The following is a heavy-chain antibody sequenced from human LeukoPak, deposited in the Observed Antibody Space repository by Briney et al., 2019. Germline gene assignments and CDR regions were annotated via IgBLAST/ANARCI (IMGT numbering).Heavy chain of an antibody. CDR3: ARDKHIVVVTALDAFDI. CDR2: ISAYNGNT. V-gene: IGHV1-18*01. D-gene: IGHD2-21*02. J-gene: IGHJ3*02. Sequence: ASVKVSCKASGYTFTSYGISWVRQAPGQGLEWMGWISAYNGNTNYAQKLQGRVTMTTDTSTSTAYMELRSLRSDDTGVYYCARDKHIVVVTALDAFDIWGQGTMVTVSS. CDR1: GYTFTSYG.